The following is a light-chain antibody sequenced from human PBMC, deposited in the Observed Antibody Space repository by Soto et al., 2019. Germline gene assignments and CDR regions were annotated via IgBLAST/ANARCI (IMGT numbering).Light chain of an antibody. V-gene: IGKV3-11*01. CDR2: DAS. Sequence: EIVLTQSPATLSLSPGERATLSCRATQSVSNYLAWYQQKPGQAPRLLIYDASNRATSIPARFSGSGSGTDFTLTLSSLEPQDFAVYYCQQRSNWPLLTFGGGTKVEIK. J-gene: IGKJ4*01. CDR1: QSVSNY. CDR3: QQRSNWPLLT.